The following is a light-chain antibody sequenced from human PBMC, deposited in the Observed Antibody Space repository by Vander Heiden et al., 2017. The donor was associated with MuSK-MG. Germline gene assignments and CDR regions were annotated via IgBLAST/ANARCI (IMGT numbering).Light chain of an antibody. CDR1: KLGDKY. J-gene: IGLJ2*01. CDR2: QDS. CDR3: QAWDSSTVV. V-gene: IGLV3-1*01. Sequence: SYELPQPPSVSVSPGQTASITCSGDKLGDKYACWYQQKPGQSPVLCIYQDSKRPSGIPERVSGSNSANTATLTISGTQAMDESYYYCQAWDSSTVVFGGGTKLTVL.